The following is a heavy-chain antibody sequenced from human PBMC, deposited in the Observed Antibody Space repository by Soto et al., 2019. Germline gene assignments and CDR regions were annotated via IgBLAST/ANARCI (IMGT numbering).Heavy chain of an antibody. J-gene: IGHJ5*02. CDR1: GGTFSSYA. D-gene: IGHD1-1*01. V-gene: IGHV1-69*01. Sequence: QVQLVQSGAEVQKPGSSVKVSCKASGGTFSSYAISWVRQAPGQGHEWMGGIIPIFGTANYAQKFQGRVTISADESTSTAYMELNSLRSEDTAVYYCAGDRAGTPWDWFDPWGQGTLVTVSS. CDR2: IIPIFGTA. CDR3: AGDRAGTPWDWFDP.